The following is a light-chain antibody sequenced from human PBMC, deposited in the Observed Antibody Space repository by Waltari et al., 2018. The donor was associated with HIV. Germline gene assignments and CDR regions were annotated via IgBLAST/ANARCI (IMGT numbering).Light chain of an antibody. CDR1: STDSRFYQY. J-gene: IGLJ2*01. V-gene: IGLV2-14*03. CDR3: ASNRLDYTLI. Sequence: QSALTQPASVSGFLGQSINIACTGISTDSRFYQYVSWYQQYPGKNPRLIIFDINNPPSGVSDHFSGSRSGNSASLTFSGLQSGDEAHYYCASNRLDYTLIFGGGTKLTVL. CDR2: DIN.